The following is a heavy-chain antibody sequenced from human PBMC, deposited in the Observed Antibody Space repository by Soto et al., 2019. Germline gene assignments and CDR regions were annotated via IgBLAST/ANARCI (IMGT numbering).Heavy chain of an antibody. D-gene: IGHD3-10*01. Sequence: SVKVSCKASGGTFSSYTISWVRQAPGQGLEWMGRIIPILGIANYAQKFQGRVTITADKSTSTAYMELSSLRSEDTAVYYCADSGSGANWFDPWGQGTLVTVSS. CDR1: GGTFSSYT. CDR3: ADSGSGANWFDP. CDR2: IIPILGIA. J-gene: IGHJ5*02. V-gene: IGHV1-69*02.